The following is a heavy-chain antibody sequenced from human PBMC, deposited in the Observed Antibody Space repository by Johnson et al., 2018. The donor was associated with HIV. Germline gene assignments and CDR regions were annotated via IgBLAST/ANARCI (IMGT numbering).Heavy chain of an antibody. V-gene: IGHV3-23*04. CDR3: ARNGLIPAAKGDAFDI. J-gene: IGHJ3*02. CDR1: GFTFSSYA. D-gene: IGHD2-2*01. Sequence: VQLVESGGGLVQPGGSLRLSCAASGFTFSSYAMSWVRQAPGKGLEWVSAISGSGGSTYYADSVKGRFTISRDNSKNSLYLQMNSLRAEDTAVYYCARNGLIPAAKGDAFDIWGQGTMVTVSS. CDR2: ISGSGGST.